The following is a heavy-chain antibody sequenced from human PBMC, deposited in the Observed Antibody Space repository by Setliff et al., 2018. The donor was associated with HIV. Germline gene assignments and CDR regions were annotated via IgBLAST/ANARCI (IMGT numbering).Heavy chain of an antibody. Sequence: SETLSLTCTVPGRSISSYYWSWIRQPPGEGLEWIGYIFYSGSTNYNPSLKSRVTISLDTSKNQFSLKLTSVTAADTAVYYCASAGSGTRAPPRYWGQGTLVTVSS. J-gene: IGHJ4*02. V-gene: IGHV4-59*01. CDR1: GRSISSYY. CDR2: IFYSGST. D-gene: IGHD1-1*01. CDR3: ASAGSGTRAPPRY.